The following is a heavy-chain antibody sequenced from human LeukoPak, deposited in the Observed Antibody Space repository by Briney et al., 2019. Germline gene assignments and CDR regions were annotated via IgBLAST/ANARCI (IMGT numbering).Heavy chain of an antibody. D-gene: IGHD3-16*02. CDR2: MNPNSGNT. Sequence: ASVKVSCKASGYTFTSYDINWVRQATGQGVEWMGWMNPNSGNTGYAQKFQGRATMTRNTSISTAYMELSSLRSEDTAVYYCARGRGITFGGVIGPLGYWGQGTLVTVSS. CDR3: ARGRGITFGGVIGPLGY. V-gene: IGHV1-8*01. CDR1: GYTFTSYD. J-gene: IGHJ4*02.